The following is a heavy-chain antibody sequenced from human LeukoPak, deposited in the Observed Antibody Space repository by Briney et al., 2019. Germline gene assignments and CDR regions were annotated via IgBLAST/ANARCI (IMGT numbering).Heavy chain of an antibody. J-gene: IGHJ3*02. CDR3: ARLAGGASPPLRDAFDI. V-gene: IGHV5-51*01. CDR2: FYPGDSDT. D-gene: IGHD2-2*01. Sequence: GGSLKISCKGSGYSFSNYWIGWVRQMAGKGLEWMGIFYPGDSDTRYSPSFQGQVTISADKSISTAYLQWSSLKASDTAMYYCARLAGGASPPLRDAFDIWGQGTMVTVSS. CDR1: GYSFSNYW.